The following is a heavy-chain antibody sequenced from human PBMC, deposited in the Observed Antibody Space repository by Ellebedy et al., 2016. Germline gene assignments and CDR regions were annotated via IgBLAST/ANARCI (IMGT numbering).Heavy chain of an antibody. J-gene: IGHJ6*03. CDR1: GFTFSSYS. CDR2: ISSSSSYI. V-gene: IGHV3-21*04. CDR3: ARGDYDFWSGYYYYMDV. D-gene: IGHD3-3*01. Sequence: GESLKISXATSGFTFSSYSMNWVRQAPGKGLEWVSSISSSSSYIYYADSVKGRFTISRDNAKNSLYLQMNSLRAEDTAVYYCARGDYDFWSGYYYYMDVWGKGTTVTVSS.